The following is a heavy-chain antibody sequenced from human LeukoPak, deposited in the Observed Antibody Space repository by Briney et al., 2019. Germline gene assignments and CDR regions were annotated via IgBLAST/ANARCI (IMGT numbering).Heavy chain of an antibody. CDR1: GGSISSCY. J-gene: IGHJ5*02. Sequence: SETLSLTCTVSGGSISSCYWSWIRQPPGKGLEWIGYIYYSGSTNYNPSLKSRVTISVDTSKNQFSLKLSSVTAADTAVYYCARVSADFWSGYEPNWFDPWGQGTLVTVSS. D-gene: IGHD3-3*01. V-gene: IGHV4-59*01. CDR2: IYYSGST. CDR3: ARVSADFWSGYEPNWFDP.